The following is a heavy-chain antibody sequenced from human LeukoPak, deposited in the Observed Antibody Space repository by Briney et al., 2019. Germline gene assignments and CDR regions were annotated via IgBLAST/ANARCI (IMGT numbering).Heavy chain of an antibody. Sequence: PSETLSLTCAVYGGSFSGYYWSWIRQPPGKGLEWIGYIYYSGRTNYNPSLKSRVTISVDTSKNQFSLTLSSVTAADTAVYYCARDSYYYYMDVWGKGTTVTISS. CDR1: GGSFSGYY. CDR3: ARDSYYYYMDV. J-gene: IGHJ6*03. CDR2: IYYSGRT. V-gene: IGHV4-59*01.